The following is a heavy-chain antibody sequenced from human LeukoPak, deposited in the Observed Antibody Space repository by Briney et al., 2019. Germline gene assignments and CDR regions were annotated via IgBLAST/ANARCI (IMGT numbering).Heavy chain of an antibody. V-gene: IGHV3-23*01. Sequence: PGGSLRVSCEVSGFTFINYAMNGVRQAPGKGLEWVSGINGRCDGTYYADSVKGRFTVSRDNSKNTVYLQIDSLRAEDTAVYYCAKDRPNGLDYWGQGTLVTVSS. CDR2: INGRCDGT. CDR1: GFTFINYA. CDR3: AKDRPNGLDY. J-gene: IGHJ4*02.